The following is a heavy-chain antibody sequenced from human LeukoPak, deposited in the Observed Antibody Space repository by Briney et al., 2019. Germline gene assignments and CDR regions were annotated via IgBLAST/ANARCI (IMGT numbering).Heavy chain of an antibody. J-gene: IGHJ4*02. Sequence: PGGSLRLSCAASGFTFSDYYMSWIRQAPGKGQEWVSHISSFSNFRSYADSVKGRFTISRDNAKNSLYLQVNSLRAEDTAVYYCARPTIAAAGNFEYWGQGTLVTVSS. CDR1: GFTFSDYY. CDR2: ISSFSNFR. D-gene: IGHD6-13*01. V-gene: IGHV3-11*03. CDR3: ARPTIAAAGNFEY.